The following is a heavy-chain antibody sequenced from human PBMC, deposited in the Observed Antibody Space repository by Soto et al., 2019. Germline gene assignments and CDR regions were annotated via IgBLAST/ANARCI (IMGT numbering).Heavy chain of an antibody. V-gene: IGHV4-31*03. CDR3: ARRVKYGSGRRPAYYFDY. CDR1: GGSISSGGYY. D-gene: IGHD3-10*01. Sequence: PSETLSLTCTVSGGSISSGGYYWNWIRQHPGKGLVWIGYTYYSGNTYYNPSLNSRVTISADTSKNQFSLKLSSVTAADTAVYYCARRVKYGSGRRPAYYFDYWGQGTLVTVSS. CDR2: TYYSGNT. J-gene: IGHJ4*02.